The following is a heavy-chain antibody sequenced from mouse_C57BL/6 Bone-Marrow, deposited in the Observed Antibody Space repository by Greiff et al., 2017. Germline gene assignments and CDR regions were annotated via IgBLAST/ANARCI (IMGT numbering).Heavy chain of an antibody. CDR3: ARDNYYSQEDYYAMDY. D-gene: IGHD2-12*01. J-gene: IGHJ4*01. Sequence: EVKLVESGGGLVKPGGSLKLSCAASGFTFSSYAMSWVRQTPEKRLEWVATISDGGSYTYYPDNVKGRFTISRDTAKNNLYLQMSHLKSEDTAMYYCARDNYYSQEDYYAMDYWGQGTSVTVSS. CDR2: ISDGGSYT. CDR1: GFTFSSYA. V-gene: IGHV5-4*01.